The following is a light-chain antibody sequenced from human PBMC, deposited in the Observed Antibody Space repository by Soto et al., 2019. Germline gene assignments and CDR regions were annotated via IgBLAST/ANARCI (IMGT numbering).Light chain of an antibody. V-gene: IGKV1-5*01. CDR2: DAS. CDR3: QQYNYYWT. J-gene: IGKJ1*01. Sequence: IQMTQSPSTLSASVLDIFTITCRASDNIYSWLAWYQQKPGKAPRLLIHDASSLESGVPARFSGSGSGTEFTLSISSLQPDDFATYYCQQYNYYWTFGQGTKVDIK. CDR1: DNIYSW.